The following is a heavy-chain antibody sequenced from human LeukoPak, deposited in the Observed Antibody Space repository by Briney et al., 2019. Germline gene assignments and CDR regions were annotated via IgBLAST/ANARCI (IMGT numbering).Heavy chain of an antibody. CDR2: IIPMVNTP. J-gene: IGHJ4*02. CDR1: GGTFRSYA. CDR3: AIFQGTYGDNDNDY. Sequence: ASVKVSCKASGGTFRSYAINWVRLAPGKGLEWMGGIIPMVNTPKYAQTFQGRVTITADESTSTGYMEVSSLISEDTAVYYCAIFQGTYGDNDNDYWGQGTLVTVSS. D-gene: IGHD4-17*01. V-gene: IGHV1-69*01.